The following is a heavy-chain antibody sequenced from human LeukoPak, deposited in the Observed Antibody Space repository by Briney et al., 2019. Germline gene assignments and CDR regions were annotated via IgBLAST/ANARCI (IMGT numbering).Heavy chain of an antibody. CDR3: TTYRYSYDVTDYSYFHY. Sequence: GRTLRLSCTVSGLSLSNAWMSWVRQAPGGGVWWVGGIISRASGGATDYAATVRGRFTMSRDNSNTPWYRQMRRLKTQATAVDYCTTYRYSYDVTDYSYFHYWAQGIPVTVSS. J-gene: IGHJ4*02. D-gene: IGHD3-22*01. V-gene: IGHV3-15*01. CDR1: GLSLSNAW. CDR2: IISRASGGAT.